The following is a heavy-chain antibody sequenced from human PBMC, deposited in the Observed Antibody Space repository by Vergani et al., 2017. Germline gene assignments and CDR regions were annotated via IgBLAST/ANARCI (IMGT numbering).Heavy chain of an antibody. V-gene: IGHV3-23*01. CDR3: AKEVIVPGAVPIVAPFDH. Sequence: EVQLLESGGGVVQPGGSLRLSCAASGFTFSGHAMSWVRPAPGKGLEWVSGITSSGRTTYYADSVNGRFTISRDNSKDTLYLQMNNVRADDTAVYYCAKEVIVPGAVPIVAPFDHCVQGTLVADSS. CDR2: ITSSGRTT. CDR1: GFTFSGHA. D-gene: IGHD5-12*01. J-gene: IGHJ4*02.